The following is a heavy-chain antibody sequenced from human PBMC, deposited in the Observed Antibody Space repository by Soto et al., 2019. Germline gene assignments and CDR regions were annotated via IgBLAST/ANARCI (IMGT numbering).Heavy chain of an antibody. Sequence: ASVKVSCKASRYTFTSYVISWVRQATGQGLEWMGWISAYNGNTNYAQKLQGRVTMTTDTSTSTAYMELRSLRSDDTAVYYCASYEFTYDSSSYYYFIYWGQGTLVTVSS. J-gene: IGHJ4*02. CDR1: RYTFTSYV. V-gene: IGHV1-18*04. CDR3: ASYEFTYDSSSYYYFIY. D-gene: IGHD3-22*01. CDR2: ISAYNGNT.